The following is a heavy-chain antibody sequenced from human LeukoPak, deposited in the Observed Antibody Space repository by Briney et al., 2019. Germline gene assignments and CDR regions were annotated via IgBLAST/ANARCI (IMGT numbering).Heavy chain of an antibody. J-gene: IGHJ4*02. CDR2: IFSDGSKK. CDR1: GLTFNTYT. Sequence: GGSLRLSCAASGLTFNTYTMHWVRQAPGKGLEWVAFIFSDGSKKYYADSVKGRFTISRDNTKNTLYLEMNSLRAEDTAVYFCARDNNYRGSRSHLYYFDNWGQGTLVTVSS. CDR3: ARDNNYRGSRSHLYYFDN. D-gene: IGHD3-10*01. V-gene: IGHV3-30-3*01.